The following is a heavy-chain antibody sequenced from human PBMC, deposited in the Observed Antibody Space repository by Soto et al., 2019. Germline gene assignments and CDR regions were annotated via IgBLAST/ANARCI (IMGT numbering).Heavy chain of an antibody. CDR2: IYYSGST. CDR3: ARGGVQNSGWYVGYFQH. Sequence: SETLSLTCTVSGGSISSYYWSWIRQPPGKGLEWIGYIYYSGSTNYNPSLKSRVTISVDTSKNQFSLKLSSVTAADTAVYYCARGGVQNSGWYVGYFQHWGQGTLVTVSS. CDR1: GGSISSYY. D-gene: IGHD6-19*01. J-gene: IGHJ1*01. V-gene: IGHV4-59*01.